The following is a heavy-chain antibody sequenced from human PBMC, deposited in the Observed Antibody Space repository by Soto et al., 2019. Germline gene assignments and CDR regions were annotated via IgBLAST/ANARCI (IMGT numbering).Heavy chain of an antibody. V-gene: IGHV4-34*01. CDR2: INHSGST. D-gene: IGHD6-6*01. Sequence: QVLLQQWGAGLLKPSETLSLTCAVYGGSFSDYYWSWIRQPPGKGLEWIGEINHSGSTNYNPSLKSRVTISVDTSKSQFSLKLSSVTAADTAVYYWARTSRFEYWGEGTLVTVSS. CDR1: GGSFSDYY. CDR3: ARTSRFEY. J-gene: IGHJ4*02.